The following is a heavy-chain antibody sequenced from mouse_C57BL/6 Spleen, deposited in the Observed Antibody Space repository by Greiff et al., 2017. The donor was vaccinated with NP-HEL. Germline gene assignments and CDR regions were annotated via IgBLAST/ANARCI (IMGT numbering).Heavy chain of an antibody. D-gene: IGHD2-4*01. CDR1: GYAFSSSW. CDR3: ARTGLRQGYWYFDV. CDR2: IYPGDGDT. Sequence: QVQLQQSGPELVKPGASVKISCKASGYAFSSSWMNWVKQRPGKGLEWIGRIYPGDGDTNYNGKFKGKATLTADKSSSTAYMQLSSLTSEDSAVYFCARTGLRQGYWYFDVWGTGTTVTVSS. J-gene: IGHJ1*03. V-gene: IGHV1-82*01.